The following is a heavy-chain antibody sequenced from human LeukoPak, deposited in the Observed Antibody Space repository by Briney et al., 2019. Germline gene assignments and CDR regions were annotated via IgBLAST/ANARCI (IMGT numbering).Heavy chain of an antibody. CDR3: AKGFYSSSWSYFDY. CDR2: ISGSGGNT. CDR1: GFTFSSYG. V-gene: IGHV3-23*01. J-gene: IGHJ4*02. D-gene: IGHD6-13*01. Sequence: GGSLRLSCAASGFTFSSYGMSRVRQAPGKGLEWVSGISGSGGNTYYADSVTGRFTISRDNSKNTLYLEMNNLGAEDTAVYYCAKGFYSSSWSYFDYWGQGTLVTVSS.